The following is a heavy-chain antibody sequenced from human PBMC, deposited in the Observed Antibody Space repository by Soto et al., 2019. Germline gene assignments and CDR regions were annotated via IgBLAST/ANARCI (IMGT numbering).Heavy chain of an antibody. CDR1: GYTFSSYY. Sequence: GASVKVSCKASGYTFSSYYMHWVRQAPGQGLEWMGVINPSGDSTRYAQKFQGRVTITRDTSTSTLFMELSSLRSEDTAVYFCARDWEFGYWGQGSLVTVSS. CDR3: ARDWEFGY. CDR2: INPSGDST. D-gene: IGHD1-26*01. J-gene: IGHJ4*02. V-gene: IGHV1-46*01.